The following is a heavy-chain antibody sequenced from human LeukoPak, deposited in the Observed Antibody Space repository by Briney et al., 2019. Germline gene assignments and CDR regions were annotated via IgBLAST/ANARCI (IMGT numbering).Heavy chain of an antibody. Sequence: SETLSLTCTVSGGSINDAYWTWIRQPPGKGLEWIANVYYSGTTNYNPSLQSRVPMSLDTSKNKFSLKLSSVTAADTAIYYCARAWASDYFDAWGQGTQVTVSS. CDR3: ARAWASDYFDA. V-gene: IGHV4-59*01. CDR1: GGSINDAY. D-gene: IGHD6-19*01. CDR2: VYYSGTT. J-gene: IGHJ4*02.